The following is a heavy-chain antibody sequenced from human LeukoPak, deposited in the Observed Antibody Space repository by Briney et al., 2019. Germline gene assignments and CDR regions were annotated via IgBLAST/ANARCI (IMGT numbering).Heavy chain of an antibody. CDR1: GGTFSSYG. CDR2: IIPIFGTA. V-gene: IGHV1-69*05. Sequence: SVKVSCKASGGTFSSYGISWVRQAPGQGLEWMGGIIPIFGTANYAQKFQGRVTITTDESTSTAYMELSSLRSEDTAVYYCARDASRGYGDYFRDGMDVWGQGTTVTVSS. D-gene: IGHD4-17*01. CDR3: ARDASRGYGDYFRDGMDV. J-gene: IGHJ6*02.